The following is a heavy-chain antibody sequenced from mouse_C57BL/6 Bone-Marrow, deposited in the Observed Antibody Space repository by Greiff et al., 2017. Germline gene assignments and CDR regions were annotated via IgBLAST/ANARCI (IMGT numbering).Heavy chain of an antibody. CDR1: GYTFTSYD. Sequence: VQLQESGPELVKPGASVKLSCKASGYTFTSYDINWVKQRPGQGLEWIGWIYPRDGSTKYNEKFKGKATLTVDTSSSTAYMELHSLTSEDSAVYYCARRDYCAHFDYWGQGTTLTVSA. V-gene: IGHV1-85*01. J-gene: IGHJ2*01. CDR3: ARRDYCAHFDY. CDR2: IYPRDGST. D-gene: IGHD1-1*01.